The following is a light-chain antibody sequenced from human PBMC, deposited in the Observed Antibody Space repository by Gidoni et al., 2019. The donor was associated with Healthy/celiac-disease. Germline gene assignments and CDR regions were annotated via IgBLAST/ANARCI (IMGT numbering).Light chain of an antibody. CDR1: QSVSSY. Sequence: EIVLTQFPATLSLPPGERATLSCRASQSVSSYLAWYQQKPGQAPRLLIYDASNRATSIPARFSGSGSGTDFTLTISSLEPEDFAVYYCQQRSNWPPLFTFGPXTRVDIK. J-gene: IGKJ3*01. CDR3: QQRSNWPPLFT. CDR2: DAS. V-gene: IGKV3-11*01.